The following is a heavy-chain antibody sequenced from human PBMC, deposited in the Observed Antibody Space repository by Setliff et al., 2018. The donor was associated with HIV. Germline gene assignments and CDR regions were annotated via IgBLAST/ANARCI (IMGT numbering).Heavy chain of an antibody. CDR1: GYRFTNYW. D-gene: IGHD3-22*01. CDR2: IYPGTSTT. V-gene: IGHV5-51*01. Sequence: PGESLKISCKGSGYRFTNYWIGWVRQMPGKGLEWMGIIYPGTSTTKYSPSFQGQVTISADKSISTTYLQWSSLKASDTAMYYCASLSGYSGDAFDVWGQGTMVTVSS. CDR3: ASLSGYSGDAFDV. J-gene: IGHJ3*01.